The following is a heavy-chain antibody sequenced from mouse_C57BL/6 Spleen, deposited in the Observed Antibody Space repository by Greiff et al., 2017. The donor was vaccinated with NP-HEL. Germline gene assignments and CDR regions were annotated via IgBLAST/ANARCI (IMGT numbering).Heavy chain of an antibody. D-gene: IGHD1-1*01. CDR1: GYTFTDYY. CDR3: ARRGVITPFYYAMDY. J-gene: IGHJ4*01. Sequence: VQLQQSGPELVKPGASVKISCKASGYTFTDYYMNWVKQSHGKSLEWIGDINPNNGGTSYNQKFKGKATLTVDKSSSTAYMELRSLTSEDSAVYYCARRGVITPFYYAMDYWGQGTSVTVSS. CDR2: INPNNGGT. V-gene: IGHV1-26*01.